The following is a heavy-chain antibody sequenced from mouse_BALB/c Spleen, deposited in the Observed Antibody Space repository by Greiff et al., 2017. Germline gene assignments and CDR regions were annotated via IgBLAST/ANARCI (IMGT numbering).Heavy chain of an antibody. CDR1: GFSFSSYD. CDR3: ARRNGNYYYYAMDY. D-gene: IGHD2-1*01. CDR2: ISSGGGST. V-gene: IGHV5-12-1*01. J-gene: IGHJ4*01. Sequence: EVQGVESGGGLVKPGGSLKLSCAASGFSFSSYDMSWVRQTPEKRLEWVAYISSGGGSTYYPDTVKGRFTISRDNAKNTLYLQMSSLKSEDTAMYYCARRNGNYYYYAMDYWGQGTSVTVSS.